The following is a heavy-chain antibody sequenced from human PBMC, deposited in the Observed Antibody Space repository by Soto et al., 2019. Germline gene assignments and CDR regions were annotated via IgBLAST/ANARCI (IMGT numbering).Heavy chain of an antibody. D-gene: IGHD6-13*01. CDR2: IIPIFGTA. CDR1: VGTFSSYA. J-gene: IGHJ4*02. CDR3: ARPRAGYSSSWYYFDY. V-gene: IGHV1-69*13. Sequence: SVKVSCKASVGTFSSYAISWVRQAPGQGLEWMGGIIPIFGTANYAQKFQGRVTITADESTSTAYMELSSLRSEDTAVYYCARPRAGYSSSWYYFDYWGQGTLVTVSS.